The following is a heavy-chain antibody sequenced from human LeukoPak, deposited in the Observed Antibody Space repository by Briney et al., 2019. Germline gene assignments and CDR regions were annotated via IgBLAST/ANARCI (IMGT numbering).Heavy chain of an antibody. CDR1: GFTFSSYG. CDR2: ISYDGSNK. D-gene: IGHD3-22*01. J-gene: IGHJ4*02. CDR3: AKPFSPTTYYYDSSGYGY. Sequence: PGRSLRLSCAASGFTFSSYGMHWVRQAPGKGLEWVAVISYDGSNKYYADSVKGRFTISRDNSKNTLYLQMNSLRAEDTAVYYCAKPFSPTTYYYDSSGYGYWGQGTLVTVSS. V-gene: IGHV3-30*18.